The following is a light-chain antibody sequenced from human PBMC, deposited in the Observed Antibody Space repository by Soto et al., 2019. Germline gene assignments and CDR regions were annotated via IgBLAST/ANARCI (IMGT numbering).Light chain of an antibody. CDR3: MEALQTPIM. CDR1: QSLLHSNGYNY. V-gene: IGKV2-28*01. CDR2: LGA. J-gene: IGKJ5*01. Sequence: DIVMTQSPLSLHVTPGEPASISCRSSQSLLHSNGYNYLEWYLQKPGQSPQLLISLGANRASGVVDRFSGIGSGTDFTLKISRGEAEDVGVYYCMEALQTPIMFGEGTRLEIK.